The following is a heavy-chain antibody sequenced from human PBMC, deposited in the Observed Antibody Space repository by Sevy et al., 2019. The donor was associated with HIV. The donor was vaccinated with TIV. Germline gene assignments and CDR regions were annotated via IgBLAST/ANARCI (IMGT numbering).Heavy chain of an antibody. V-gene: IGHV3-7*01. CDR3: AVGAGYLFDY. J-gene: IGHJ4*02. Sequence: GGSLRLSCAASGFTFSHFWMNWVRQTPGKGLEWVALIMEDGSETYYVGSVEGRFTISRDNAKNSLSLQMNSLRVEDTAVYYCAVGAGYLFDYWGQGTLVTVSS. CDR2: IMEDGSET. CDR1: GFTFSHFW. D-gene: IGHD2-21*01.